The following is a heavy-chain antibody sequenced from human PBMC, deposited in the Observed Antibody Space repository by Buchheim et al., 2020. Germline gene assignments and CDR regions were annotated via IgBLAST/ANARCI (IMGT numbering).Heavy chain of an antibody. D-gene: IGHD6-13*01. V-gene: IGHV4-34*01. J-gene: IGHJ5*02. CDR1: GGSFSGYY. CDR2: INHSGST. CDR3: ARGLTRVAAAGTGWFDP. Sequence: QVQLQQWGAGLLKPSETLSLTCAVYGGSFSGYYWSWIRQPPGKGLEWIGEINHSGSTNYNPSLKSRVTISVDTSKNQFSLKLSSVTAADTAVYYCARGLTRVAAAGTGWFDPWGQGTL.